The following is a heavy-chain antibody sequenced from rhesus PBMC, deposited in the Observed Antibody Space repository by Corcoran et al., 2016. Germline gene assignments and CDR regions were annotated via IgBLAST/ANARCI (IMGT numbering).Heavy chain of an antibody. CDR1: GGSISSSY. Sequence: LQLQESGPGLVQPSETLSVTCAVSGGSISSSYWSWIRQAPGQGLACIGYSYGSGSSTNSHPSLKSRVTLSVDTSKHQLCLKLSSVTAADTAVYYCASEWEYGFEFWGQGALVTVSS. V-gene: IGHV4-169*02. CDR3: ASEWEYGFEF. D-gene: IGHD1-44*01. CDR2: SYGSGSST. J-gene: IGHJ1*01.